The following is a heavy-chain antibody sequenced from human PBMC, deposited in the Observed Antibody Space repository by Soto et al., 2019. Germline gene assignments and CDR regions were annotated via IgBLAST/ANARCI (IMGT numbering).Heavy chain of an antibody. D-gene: IGHD2-15*01. Sequence: QVQLVESGGGVVQPGRSLRLSCAASGFTFSSYAMHWVRQAPGKGLEWVAVISYDGSNKYYADSVKGRFTISRDNSKNTLYLQMNSLRAEDTAGYYCGRSGRVVAANWGLDYWGQGTLVTVSS. J-gene: IGHJ4*02. CDR3: GRSGRVVAANWGLDY. CDR2: ISYDGSNK. CDR1: GFTFSSYA. V-gene: IGHV3-30-3*01.